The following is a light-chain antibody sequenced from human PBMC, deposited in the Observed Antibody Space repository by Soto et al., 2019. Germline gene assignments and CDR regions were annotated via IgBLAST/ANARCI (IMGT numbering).Light chain of an antibody. CDR1: SSNIGSNT. CDR3: ASWDDSLNAVV. Sequence: QPVLTQPPSASGTPGQRVTISCSGSSSNIGSNTVNWYQQLPGTAPKLLIYSNNQRPSGVPDRFSGSKSGTSASLAISELQSEDEADYYCASWDDSLNAVVFGGGTKLTVL. CDR2: SNN. J-gene: IGLJ2*01. V-gene: IGLV1-44*01.